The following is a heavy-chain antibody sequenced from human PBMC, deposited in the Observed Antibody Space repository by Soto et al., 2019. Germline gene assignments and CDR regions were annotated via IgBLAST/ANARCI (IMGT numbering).Heavy chain of an antibody. V-gene: IGHV4-30-4*01. CDR2: IYYSGTP. Sequence: QVQLQESGPGLVKPSQTLSLTCTVSGGSISSGDHYWSWIRQPPGKGLEWIGYIYYSGTPYSNPSLKSRITMSVDTSKNQFSLKLDSVTAADTAVYYCATYYDSSGQTFDYWGQGTLVTVSS. CDR3: ATYYDSSGQTFDY. D-gene: IGHD3-22*01. J-gene: IGHJ4*02. CDR1: GGSISSGDHY.